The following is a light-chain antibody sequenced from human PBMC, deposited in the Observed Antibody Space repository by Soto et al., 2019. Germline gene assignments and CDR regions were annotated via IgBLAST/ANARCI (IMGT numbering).Light chain of an antibody. CDR1: QAISNY. Sequence: DIQMTQSPSSLSASVGDGVTVTCRASQAISNYLAWYQQKPGKVPKLLIYAASTLQSGVPSRFSGSGSGTDFTLTISRLQPEDVATYYCQNYNSAPFTFGPGTKVDIK. CDR2: AAS. CDR3: QNYNSAPFT. V-gene: IGKV1-27*01. J-gene: IGKJ3*01.